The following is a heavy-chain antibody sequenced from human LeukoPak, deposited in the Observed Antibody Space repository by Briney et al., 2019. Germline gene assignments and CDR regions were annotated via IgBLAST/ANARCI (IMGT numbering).Heavy chain of an antibody. Sequence: LPGGSLRLSCAASGFTFSDYSMNWVRQAPGKGLEWISYIGIESGNTNYADSVKGRFTISGDKAKNSLYLQMNSLRVEDTAVYYCARDYKYAFDNWGQGTLVTVSS. CDR1: GFTFSDYS. J-gene: IGHJ4*02. CDR2: IGIESGNT. CDR3: ARDYKYAFDN. D-gene: IGHD5-24*01. V-gene: IGHV3-48*01.